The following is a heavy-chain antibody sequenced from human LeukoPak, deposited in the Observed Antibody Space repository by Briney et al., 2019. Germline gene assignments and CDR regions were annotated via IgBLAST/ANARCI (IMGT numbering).Heavy chain of an antibody. CDR1: GFSFSSYG. CDR2: IRSDGSNK. V-gene: IGHV3-30*02. D-gene: IGHD6-19*01. CDR3: ARILDSAWGELGY. J-gene: IGHJ4*02. Sequence: GGSLRLSCAGSGFSFSSYGMHWVRQAPGKGLEWMAFIRSDGSNKYYADSVKGRFTISRDNSKNTLYLQMNSLRAEDTAVYYCARILDSAWGELGYWGQGALVSVSS.